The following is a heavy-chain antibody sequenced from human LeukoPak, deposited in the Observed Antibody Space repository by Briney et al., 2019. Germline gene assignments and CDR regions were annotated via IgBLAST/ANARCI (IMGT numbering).Heavy chain of an antibody. J-gene: IGHJ5*02. D-gene: IGHD3-10*01. Sequence: PGRSLRLSRAASGFTFSSYGMHWVRQAPGKGLEWVAVISYDGSNKYYADSVKGRFTISRDNSKDTLYLQMNSLRAEDTAVYYCAKDHEVLWFGELWTPNWFDPWGQGTLVTVSS. CDR1: GFTFSSYG. V-gene: IGHV3-30*18. CDR3: AKDHEVLWFGELWTPNWFDP. CDR2: ISYDGSNK.